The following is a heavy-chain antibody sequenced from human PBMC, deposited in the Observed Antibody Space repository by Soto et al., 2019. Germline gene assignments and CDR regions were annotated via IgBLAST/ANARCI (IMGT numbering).Heavy chain of an antibody. J-gene: IGHJ6*02. Sequence: PGGSLRLSCAASGFTFNSYGMHWVRQGPGNGLEWVAFISYDSTKTYYADSVKGRFTISRDNSNSALYVQMNSLAGEDTAVYDCARTRSAWSDFHYYSLDVWGQGTTVTVSS. D-gene: IGHD1-26*01. CDR1: GFTFNSYG. CDR2: ISYDSTKT. CDR3: ARTRSAWSDFHYYSLDV. V-gene: IGHV3-30*03.